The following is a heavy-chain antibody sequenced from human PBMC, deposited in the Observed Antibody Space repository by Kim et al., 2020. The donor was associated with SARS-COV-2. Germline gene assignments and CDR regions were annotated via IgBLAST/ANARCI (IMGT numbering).Heavy chain of an antibody. CDR3: VKPRGLGSCWSSNWFDP. J-gene: IGHJ5*02. CDR1: GFTFSSYA. D-gene: IGHD6-13*01. CDR2: ISSNGGST. Sequence: GGSLRLSCSASGFTFSSYAMHWVRQAPGKGLECVSAISSNGGSTYYADSVKGRFTISRDNSKNTLYLQMSSLRAEDTAVYYCVKPRGLGSCWSSNWFDPWGEETLVTVSS. V-gene: IGHV3-64D*09.